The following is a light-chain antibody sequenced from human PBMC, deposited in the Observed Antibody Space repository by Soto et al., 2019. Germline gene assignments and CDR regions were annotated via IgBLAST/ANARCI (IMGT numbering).Light chain of an antibody. CDR3: SSYAGSNNYV. V-gene: IGLV2-8*01. CDR2: AVS. J-gene: IGLJ1*01. Sequence: QSALTQPPSASGSPGQSVTISCTGTSSDVGGYKYVSWYQQYPGKAPKLMIYAVSERPSGVPDRFSGSKSGNTASLTVSGLQAEDEADYYCSSYAGSNNYVLGTGTKLTVL. CDR1: SSDVGGYKY.